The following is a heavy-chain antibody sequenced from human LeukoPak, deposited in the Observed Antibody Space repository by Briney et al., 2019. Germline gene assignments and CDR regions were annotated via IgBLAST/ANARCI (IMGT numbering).Heavy chain of an antibody. CDR3: ATAGNYRFDY. V-gene: IGHV3-74*01. D-gene: IGHD1-7*01. J-gene: IGHJ4*02. CDR2: INPDGSTI. Sequence: PGGSLRLSCAASGFTFSGSWMHWVRQAPGKGLVWVSRINPDGSTINYADSVKGRFTISRDNAKNTLYLQMNSLRAEDTAVYYCATAGNYRFDYWGQGTLVTVSS. CDR1: GFTFSGSW.